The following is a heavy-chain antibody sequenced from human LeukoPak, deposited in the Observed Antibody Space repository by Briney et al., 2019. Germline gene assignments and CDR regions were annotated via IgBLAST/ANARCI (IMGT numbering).Heavy chain of an antibody. CDR3: ARSEAPMVRGVIMVNWSDS. J-gene: IGHJ5*01. CDR1: GGSISSYF. Sequence: SETLSLTCTVSGGSISSYFWSWVRQPPGKGLEWIGCINYSGSTDYNPSLKSRVTISVDTSKNQFSLRLTSVTAADTAVYYCARSEAPMVRGVIMVNWSDSWGQGTLVTVSS. CDR2: INYSGST. D-gene: IGHD3-10*01. V-gene: IGHV4-59*01.